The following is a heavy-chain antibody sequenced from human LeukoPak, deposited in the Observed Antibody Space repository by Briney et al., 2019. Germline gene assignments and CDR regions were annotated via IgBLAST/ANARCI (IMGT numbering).Heavy chain of an antibody. J-gene: IGHJ4*02. V-gene: IGHV3-21*01. D-gene: IGHD4-17*01. CDR2: ISSTSTYI. Sequence: GGSLRLSCAASGFTFSSYSMTWVRQAPGKGLEWVSSISSTSTYIHYADSLKGRFTISRDNAKNSLYLQMNSLRAEDTAVYYCARDPVALDYGGNGEFDYWGQGTLVTVSS. CDR3: ARDPVALDYGGNGEFDY. CDR1: GFTFSSYS.